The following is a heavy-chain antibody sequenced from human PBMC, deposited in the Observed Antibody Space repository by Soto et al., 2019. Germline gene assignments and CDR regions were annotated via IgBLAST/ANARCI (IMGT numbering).Heavy chain of an antibody. Sequence: QVQLVESGGGVVQPGRSLRLSCAASGFTFSSYAMHWVRQAPGKGLEWVAVISYDGSNKYYADSVKGRFTISRDNSKNTLYLQMNSLRAEDTAVYYCASDLYYDSSGTLDYWGQGTLVTVSS. J-gene: IGHJ4*02. CDR1: GFTFSSYA. CDR3: ASDLYYDSSGTLDY. CDR2: ISYDGSNK. V-gene: IGHV3-30-3*01. D-gene: IGHD3-22*01.